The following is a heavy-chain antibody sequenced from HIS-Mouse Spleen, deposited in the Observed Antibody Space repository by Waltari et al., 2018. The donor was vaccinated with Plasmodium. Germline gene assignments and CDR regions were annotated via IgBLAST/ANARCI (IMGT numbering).Heavy chain of an antibody. V-gene: IGHV3-7*01. Sequence: EVQLVESGGGWVQPGGSLRLPRAASGFPFSSYWMSWVRQGPGKGLEWVANIKQDGSEKYYVDSVKGRFTISRDNAKNSLYLQMNSLRAEDTAVYYCASSWYWYFDLWGRGTLVTVSS. CDR1: GFPFSSYW. CDR3: ASSWYWYFDL. D-gene: IGHD6-13*01. CDR2: IKQDGSEK. J-gene: IGHJ2*01.